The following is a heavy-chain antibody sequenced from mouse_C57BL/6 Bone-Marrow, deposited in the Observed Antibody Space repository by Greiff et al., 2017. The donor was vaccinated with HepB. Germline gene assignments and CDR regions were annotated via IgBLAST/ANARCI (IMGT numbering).Heavy chain of an antibody. CDR3: ARHVSSWYLDV. J-gene: IGHJ1*03. D-gene: IGHD1-1*01. CDR1: GFTFSDYY. V-gene: IGHV5-12*01. CDR2: ISNGGGST. Sequence: EVKVVESGGGLVQPGGSLKLSCAASGFTFSDYYMYWVRQTPEKRLEWVAYISNGGGSTYYPDTVKGRFTISRDNAKNTLYLQMSRLKSEDTAMCYCARHVSSWYLDVWGTGTTVTVSS.